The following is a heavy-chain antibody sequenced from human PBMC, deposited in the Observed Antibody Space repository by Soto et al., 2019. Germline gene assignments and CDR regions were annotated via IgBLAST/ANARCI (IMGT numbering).Heavy chain of an antibody. CDR1: GFTFSSYA. Sequence: GSLRLSCAASGFTFSSYAMSWVRQAPGKGLEWVSAISGSGGSTYYADSVKGRFTISRDNSKNTLYLQMNSLRAEDTAVYYCAKDLNSRESSSWYKFDAFDIWGQGKMVTV. V-gene: IGHV3-23*01. CDR2: ISGSGGST. D-gene: IGHD6-13*01. CDR3: AKDLNSRESSSWYKFDAFDI. J-gene: IGHJ3*02.